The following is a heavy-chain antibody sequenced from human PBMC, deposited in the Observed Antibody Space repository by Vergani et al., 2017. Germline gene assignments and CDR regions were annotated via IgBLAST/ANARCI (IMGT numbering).Heavy chain of an antibody. CDR2: IYTSGST. CDR1: GGSISSYY. V-gene: IGHV4-4*07. CDR3: ARGYCSGGSCYFYY. Sequence: QVQLQESGPGLVKPSETLSLTCTVSGGSISSYYWSWIRQPAGKGLEWIGRIYTSGSTNYNPSLKSRVTMSVDTSKNQFSLKLSSVTAADTAVYYCARGYCSGGSCYFYYWGQGTLVTVSS. D-gene: IGHD2-15*01. J-gene: IGHJ4*02.